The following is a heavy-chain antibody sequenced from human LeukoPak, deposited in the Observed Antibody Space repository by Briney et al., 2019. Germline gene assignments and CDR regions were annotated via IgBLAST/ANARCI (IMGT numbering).Heavy chain of an antibody. V-gene: IGHV4-61*02. Sequence: SETLSLTCTVSGGSISSGSYYWSWMPQRAGRGLKWLGSIYTSGSTNYKPSLKCRVTRSVDTSKNQFSLKLSSVPAADWAVYHCLGWENFYLTVSICKVLELGARGTVVTVSS. CDR1: GGSISSGSYY. CDR3: LGWENFYLTVSICKVLEL. D-gene: IGHD4-17*01. J-gene: IGHJ4*02. CDR2: IYTSGST.